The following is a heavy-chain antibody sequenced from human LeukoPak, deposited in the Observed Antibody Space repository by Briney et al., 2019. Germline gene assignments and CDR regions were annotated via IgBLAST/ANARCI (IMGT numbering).Heavy chain of an antibody. CDR3: ARALYDFSYYYFDY. Sequence: GGSLRLSCAASGFTFSDYYMSWIRQAPGKGLEWVSYISSSGSTIYYADSVKGRFTISRDNAKNSLYLQMNSLRAEDTAVYYCARALYDFSYYYFDYWGQGTLVTVSS. CDR1: GFTFSDYY. J-gene: IGHJ4*02. V-gene: IGHV3-11*04. CDR2: ISSSGSTI. D-gene: IGHD3-3*01.